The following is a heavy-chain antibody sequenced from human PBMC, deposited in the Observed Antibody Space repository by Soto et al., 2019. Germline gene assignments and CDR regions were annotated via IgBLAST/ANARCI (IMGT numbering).Heavy chain of an antibody. CDR1: GYTFTSYD. CDR2: MNPNSGNT. Sequence: QVQLVQSGAEVKKPGASVKVSCKASGYTFTSYDINWVRQATGQGLEWMGWMNPNSGNTGYAQKFQGRVTMTRDTSTSTAYVDLGRLRSADTAVYYCARTLYGDTVDYWGQGTLVTVSS. D-gene: IGHD4-17*01. CDR3: ARTLYGDTVDY. V-gene: IGHV1-8*01. J-gene: IGHJ4*02.